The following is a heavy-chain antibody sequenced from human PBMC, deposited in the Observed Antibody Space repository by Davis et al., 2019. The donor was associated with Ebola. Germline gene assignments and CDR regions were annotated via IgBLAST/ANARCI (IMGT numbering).Heavy chain of an antibody. CDR2: ISSSSSTI. CDR1: GFTFSSYS. V-gene: IGHV3-48*01. Sequence: GESLKISCAASGFTFSSYSMNWVRQAPGKGLEWVSYISSSSSTIYYADSVKGRFTISRDNAKNSLYLQMNSLRAEDTAVYYCARAGGDYIGYYYYGMDVWGQGTTVTVSS. CDR3: ARAGGDYIGYYYYGMDV. J-gene: IGHJ6*02. D-gene: IGHD4-11*01.